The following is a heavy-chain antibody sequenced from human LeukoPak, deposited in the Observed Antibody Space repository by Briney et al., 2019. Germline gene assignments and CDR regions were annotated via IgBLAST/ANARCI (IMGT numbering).Heavy chain of an antibody. J-gene: IGHJ5*02. D-gene: IGHD2-8*01. CDR3: TSLSDAIESFGTRNL. V-gene: IGHV3-23*01. CDR1: GFTFSSYA. CDR2: ISGSGGST. Sequence: GGSLRLSCAASGFTFSSYAMSWVRQAPGKGLEWVSVISGSGGSTHYTDPVNGRFTISRDNSKNTLSLQMNSPRAEDTAVYYCTSLSDAIESFGTRNLWGQGTLVTVSS.